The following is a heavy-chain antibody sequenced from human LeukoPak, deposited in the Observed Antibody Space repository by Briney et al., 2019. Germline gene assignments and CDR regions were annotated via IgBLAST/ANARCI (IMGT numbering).Heavy chain of an antibody. V-gene: IGHV3-64*04. Sequence: GGSVRLSCSASGFTFSGYAMHWVRQAPGKGLEYVSAISSNGGSTFYADSVKGRFTISRDNSKNTLYLQMNSLRAEDTAVYYCAKAASGNWNDVSDYWGQGTLVTVSS. CDR1: GFTFSGYA. D-gene: IGHD1-20*01. CDR2: ISSNGGST. CDR3: AKAASGNWNDVSDY. J-gene: IGHJ4*02.